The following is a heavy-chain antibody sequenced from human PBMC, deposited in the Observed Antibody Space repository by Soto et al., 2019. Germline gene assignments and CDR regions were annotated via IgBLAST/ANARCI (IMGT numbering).Heavy chain of an antibody. Sequence: GGSLRLSCAASGFTFSSYAMSWVRQAPGKGLEWVSAISGSGGSTYYADSVKGRFTISRDNSKNTLYLQMNSLRAEDTAVYYCAKPGRRFGELLPADYWGQGTLVTVSS. CDR3: AKPGRRFGELLPADY. CDR2: ISGSGGST. D-gene: IGHD3-10*01. V-gene: IGHV3-23*01. J-gene: IGHJ4*02. CDR1: GFTFSSYA.